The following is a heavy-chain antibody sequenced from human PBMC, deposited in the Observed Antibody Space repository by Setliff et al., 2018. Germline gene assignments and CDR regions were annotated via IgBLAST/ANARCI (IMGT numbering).Heavy chain of an antibody. Sequence: SGGSLRLSCAVSGFTFSNYGMHWVRQAPGKGLEWVALIWNDGSTKFYGDSVKGRFTISRDNSKNTLYLQMNSLRAEDTAVYYCAKNGFGVVALGVNNWFDPWGQGTLVTVSS. V-gene: IGHV3-33*06. CDR1: GFTFSNYG. D-gene: IGHD3-10*01. J-gene: IGHJ5*02. CDR2: IWNDGSTK. CDR3: AKNGFGVVALGVNNWFDP.